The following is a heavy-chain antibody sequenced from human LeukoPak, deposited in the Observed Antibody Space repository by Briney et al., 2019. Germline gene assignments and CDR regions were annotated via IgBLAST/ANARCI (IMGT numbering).Heavy chain of an antibody. CDR2: ISSSSSYT. Sequence: GGSLRLSCAASGVTFSDYYMSWVRQAPGKGLEWVSYISSSSSYTNYADSVKGRFTISRDNAKNSLHLQMNSLRAEDTAVYYIASDSRGIVGAKNDAFDMWGQGTMVTVSS. V-gene: IGHV3-11*05. CDR1: GVTFSDYY. D-gene: IGHD1-26*01. CDR3: ASDSRGIVGAKNDAFDM. J-gene: IGHJ3*02.